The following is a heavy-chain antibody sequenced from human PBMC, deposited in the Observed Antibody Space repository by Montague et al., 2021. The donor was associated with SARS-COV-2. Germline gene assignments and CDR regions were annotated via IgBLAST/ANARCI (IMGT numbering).Heavy chain of an antibody. V-gene: IGHV4-61*09. J-gene: IGHJ4*02. D-gene: IGHD6-19*01. Sequence: TLSLTCTVSGASISSGSDCWSWIRQRAGKGLEWIGHISISGSTTYNPSLKSRVTISVDTSKNQFSLKLRSVTAADTAVYYCARDLAVTGRFDSWGQGTLVTVSS. CDR1: GASISSGSDC. CDR3: ARDLAVTGRFDS. CDR2: ISISGST.